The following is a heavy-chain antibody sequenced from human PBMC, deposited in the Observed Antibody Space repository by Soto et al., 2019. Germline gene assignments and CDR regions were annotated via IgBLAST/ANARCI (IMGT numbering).Heavy chain of an antibody. D-gene: IGHD5-18*01. CDR2: IYHSGST. V-gene: IGHV4-30-2*01. J-gene: IGHJ3*02. Sequence: SRGAYLWCWLRQPPRKGLEWIGYIYHSGSTYYNPSLKSRVTISVDRTKNQFSLKLSSVTAADTAVYYFVRCPARVTRYAFDIWCRWPLVT. CDR1: SRGAYL. CDR3: VRCPARVTRYAFDI.